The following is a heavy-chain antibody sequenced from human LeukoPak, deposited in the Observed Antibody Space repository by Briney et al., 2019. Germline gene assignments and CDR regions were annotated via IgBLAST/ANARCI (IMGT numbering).Heavy chain of an antibody. D-gene: IGHD1-14*01. V-gene: IGHV3-23*01. J-gene: IGHJ4*02. CDR1: RFTFSSYA. CDR3: AKQFLETS. Sequence: GGSLRLSCAASRFTFSSYAMTWVRQAPGKGLEWVSTINAVDTNTYYADSVKGRFTVSRDNSKNTLYLQMNSLRAEDTAVYYCAKQFLETSWGQGTLVTVSS. CDR2: INAVDTNT.